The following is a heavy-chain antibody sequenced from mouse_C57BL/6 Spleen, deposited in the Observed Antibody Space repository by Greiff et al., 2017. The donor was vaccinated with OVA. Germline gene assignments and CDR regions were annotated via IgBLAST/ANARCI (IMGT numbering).Heavy chain of an antibody. CDR2: INPNNGGT. V-gene: IGHV1-18*01. J-gene: IGHJ4*01. CDR1: GYTFTDYN. CDR3: ARLEDYGSSFYAMDY. D-gene: IGHD1-1*01. Sequence: DVKLQESGPELVKPGASVKIPCKASGYTFTDYNMDWVKQSHGKSLEWIGDINPNNGGTIYNQKFKGKATLTVDKSSSTAYMELRSLTSEDTAVYYCARLEDYGSSFYAMDYWGQGTSVTVSS.